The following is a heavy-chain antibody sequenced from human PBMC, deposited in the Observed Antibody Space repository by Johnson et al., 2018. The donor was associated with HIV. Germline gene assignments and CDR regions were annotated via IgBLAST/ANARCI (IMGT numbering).Heavy chain of an antibody. CDR3: AREAGTAFDI. V-gene: IGHV3-9*01. CDR2: IRWNSGSI. CDR1: GFTFSSYA. J-gene: IGHJ3*02. Sequence: VQLVESGGGLVQPGRSLTLSCAASGFTFSSYAFRWIRHAPGKGLEWVSGIRWNSGSIGYADSVKGRFTISSDNAKNSLYLQMNSLRAEDTALYYCAREAGTAFDIWGQGTMVTVSS.